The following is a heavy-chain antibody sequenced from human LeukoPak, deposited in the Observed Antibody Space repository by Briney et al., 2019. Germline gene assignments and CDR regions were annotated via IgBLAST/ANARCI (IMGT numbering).Heavy chain of an antibody. CDR1: GYTFTSYW. V-gene: IGHV5-51*01. D-gene: IGHD2-2*01. J-gene: IGHJ4*02. CDR2: IYPGDPDT. CDR3: ARIVSCSDTSCYALDY. Sequence: GESLKISCKGSGYTFTSYWIGWVRQMPGKGLEWMGIIYPGDPDTRYSPSFQGQVTISADKSISTAFLQWSSLKASDTAMYHCARIVSCSDTSCYALDYWGQGTLVTVSS.